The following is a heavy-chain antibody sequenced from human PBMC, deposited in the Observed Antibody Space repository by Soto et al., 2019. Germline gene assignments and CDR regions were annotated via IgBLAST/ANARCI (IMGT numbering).Heavy chain of an antibody. J-gene: IGHJ4*02. Sequence: ASVKVSCKASGYTFTSYGISWVRQAPGQGLEWMGWISAYNGNTNYAQKLQGRVTMTTDTSTSTAYMELRSLGSDDTAVYYCARDQIERYFDRLLFDYWGQGTPVTVSS. CDR3: ARDQIERYFDRLLFDY. CDR2: ISAYNGNT. D-gene: IGHD3-9*01. V-gene: IGHV1-18*01. CDR1: GYTFTSYG.